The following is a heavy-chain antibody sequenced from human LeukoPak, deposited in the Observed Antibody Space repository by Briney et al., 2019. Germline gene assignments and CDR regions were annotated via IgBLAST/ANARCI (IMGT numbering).Heavy chain of an antibody. CDR2: IYYSGGT. CDR3: ASTTLYYGSGTYYYYYYMDV. CDR1: GGSISSYY. J-gene: IGHJ6*03. Sequence: SETLSLTCTVSGGSISSYYWSWIRQPPGKGLEWIGYIYYSGGTNYNPSLKSRVTISVDTSKNQFSLKLSSVTAADTAVYYCASTTLYYGSGTYYYYYYMDVWGKGTTVTVSS. D-gene: IGHD3-10*01. V-gene: IGHV4-59*08.